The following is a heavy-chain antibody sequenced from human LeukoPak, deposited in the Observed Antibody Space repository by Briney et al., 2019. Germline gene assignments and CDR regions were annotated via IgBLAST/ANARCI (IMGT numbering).Heavy chain of an antibody. CDR1: GYTFTDYY. D-gene: IGHD2-2*01. Sequence: GASVKVSCKASGYTFTDYYMHWVQQAPGKGLEWVGRVDPEDGETIYAEKFQGRVTITADASTDTAYMELSSLRSEDTAVYYCAADMSVVPTGNWGQGTLVTVSS. CDR2: VDPEDGET. V-gene: IGHV1-69-2*01. J-gene: IGHJ4*02. CDR3: AADMSVVPTGN.